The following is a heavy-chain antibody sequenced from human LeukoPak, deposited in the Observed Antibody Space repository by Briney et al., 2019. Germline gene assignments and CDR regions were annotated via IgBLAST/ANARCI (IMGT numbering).Heavy chain of an antibody. CDR2: ISAYNGNT. J-gene: IGHJ4*02. V-gene: IGHV1-18*01. CDR1: GYIFTSYG. Sequence: ASVKVSCKASGYIFTSYGISWVRQAPGQGLEWMGWISAYNGNTNYAQKLQGRVTMPTDTSTSTAYMELRSLRSDDTAVYYWSRDLRGWLHFDYWGQGTLVTVSS. D-gene: IGHD3-9*01. CDR3: SRDLRGWLHFDY.